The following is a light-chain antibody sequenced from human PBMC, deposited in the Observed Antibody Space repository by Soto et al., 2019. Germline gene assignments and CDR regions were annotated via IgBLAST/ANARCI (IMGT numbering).Light chain of an antibody. CDR3: TSFTTNDNGL. J-gene: IGLJ1*01. Sequence: QSALTQPASVSGSPGQSVTISCTDVGPYNYVSWYQHYPGKAPKLIIYEATLRPSEVSHRFSGSKSGNTASLTIFGLRDEDEADYYCTSFTTNDNGLFGTATKFTLL. CDR2: EAT. CDR1: VGPYNY. V-gene: IGLV2-14*01.